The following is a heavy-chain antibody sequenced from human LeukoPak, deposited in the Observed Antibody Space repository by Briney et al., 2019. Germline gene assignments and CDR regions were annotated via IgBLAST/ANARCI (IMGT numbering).Heavy chain of an antibody. J-gene: IGHJ4*02. D-gene: IGHD4-11*01. Sequence: PSETLSLTCTVSSGSISNYYWSWIRQPPGKGLEWIGYIYYSGSGSTNYNPSLKSRVTISVDTSKNQFSLKLSPVTAADTAVYYCARQLYSNFNFFDYWGQGTLVTVSS. CDR1: SGSISNYY. CDR2: IYYSGSGST. V-gene: IGHV4-59*08. CDR3: ARQLYSNFNFFDY.